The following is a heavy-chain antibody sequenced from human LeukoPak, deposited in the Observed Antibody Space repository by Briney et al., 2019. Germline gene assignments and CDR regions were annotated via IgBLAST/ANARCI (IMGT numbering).Heavy chain of an antibody. D-gene: IGHD3-22*01. Sequence: GGSLRLSCAVSGFTFNIYAMSWVRQAPGKGLEWVSAISGSGSSTYYADSVKGRFTISRDNSKNTLYLQMNSLRAEDTAVYYCAIPPNAYDSSGYPFDYWGQGTLVTVSS. V-gene: IGHV3-23*01. CDR3: AIPPNAYDSSGYPFDY. J-gene: IGHJ4*02. CDR2: ISGSGSST. CDR1: GFTFNIYA.